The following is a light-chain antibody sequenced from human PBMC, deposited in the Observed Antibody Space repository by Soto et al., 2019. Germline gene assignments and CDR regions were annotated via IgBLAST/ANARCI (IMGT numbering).Light chain of an antibody. Sequence: QSALTQPPSASGSPGQSVTISCTGTSSDVGGYNYVSWYQQHPGKAPKLLIYEVSKRPSGVPDRFFGSKSGNTASLTVSGLQAGDEADYYCSSYADSALLFGGGTKLTVL. V-gene: IGLV2-8*01. CDR1: SSDVGGYNY. J-gene: IGLJ2*01. CDR2: EVS. CDR3: SSYADSALL.